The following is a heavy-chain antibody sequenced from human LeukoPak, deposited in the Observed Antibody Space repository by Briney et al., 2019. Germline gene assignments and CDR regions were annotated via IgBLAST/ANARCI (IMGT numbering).Heavy chain of an antibody. CDR3: ARAVTAVAGTALTVFY. CDR2: IYSGGST. V-gene: IGHV3-66*01. J-gene: IGHJ4*02. CDR1: GFTFSDYY. D-gene: IGHD6-19*01. Sequence: QSGGSLRLSCAASGFTFSDYYMSWIRQAPGKGPEWVSVIYSGGSTYYADSVKGRFTISRDNSKNTVDLQMNSLRAEDTAVYYCARAVTAVAGTALTVFYWGQGTLVTVSS.